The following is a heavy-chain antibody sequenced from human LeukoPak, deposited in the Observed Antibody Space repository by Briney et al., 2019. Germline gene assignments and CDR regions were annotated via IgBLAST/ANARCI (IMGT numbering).Heavy chain of an antibody. Sequence: PSETLSLTCAVYGGSFSGYYWSWIRQPPGKGLEWLGEINHNGSTNFNPCLKSRVTISVDTSKNQFSLKLSSVTAADTAVYYCARETAAASNWGQGTLVTVSS. J-gene: IGHJ4*02. D-gene: IGHD6-13*01. CDR1: GGSFSGYY. V-gene: IGHV4-34*01. CDR2: INHNGST. CDR3: ARETAAASN.